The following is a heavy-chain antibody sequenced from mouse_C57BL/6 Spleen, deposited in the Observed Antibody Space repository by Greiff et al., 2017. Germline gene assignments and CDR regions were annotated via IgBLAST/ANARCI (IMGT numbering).Heavy chain of an antibody. CDR1: GYTFTDYY. D-gene: IGHD2-3*01. J-gene: IGHJ2*01. V-gene: IGHV1-22*01. CDR3: ARTHRNDEGVGGGY. CDR2: INPKNSYT. Sequence: EVQLQQSGAALVKPGASVKMSCKASGYTFTDYYMHWVKQRPGQGLEWIGYINPKNSYTNYNQKFKGKATLTVDTSSSTAYMELSSLTSEDAAVFYCARTHRNDEGVGGGYWGQGTTLTVA.